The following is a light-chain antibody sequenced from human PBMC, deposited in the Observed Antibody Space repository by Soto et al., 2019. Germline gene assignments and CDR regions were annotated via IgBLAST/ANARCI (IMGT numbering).Light chain of an antibody. J-gene: IGLJ1*01. CDR2: EVS. V-gene: IGLV2-8*01. CDR3: CSYAGSYV. CDR1: SSDVGGYNY. Sequence: HSALTQPPSASGSPGQSVTISCTGTSSDVGGYNYVSWYQQHPGKAPKLMIYEVSKRPSGVPDRFSGSKSGNTASLTVSGLQAEDEADYYCCSYAGSYVFGTGTKVTVL.